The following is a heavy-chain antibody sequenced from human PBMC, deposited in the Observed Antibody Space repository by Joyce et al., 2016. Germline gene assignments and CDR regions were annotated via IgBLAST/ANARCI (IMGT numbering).Heavy chain of an antibody. Sequence: QVQLQESGPGLVKPSETLTLTCNVHQGSMMNSYWNWIRQFPGRGLEWIGSVHHTRLTNYNPSLKSRAIMSIDTSNSQFSLTLTSVTAADTAVYYCATGTFSGSFYWYFDLWGRGAHVTVSS. CDR1: QGSMMNSY. CDR2: VHHTRLT. J-gene: IGHJ2*01. CDR3: ATGTFSGSFYWYFDL. D-gene: IGHD1-26*01. V-gene: IGHV4-59*01.